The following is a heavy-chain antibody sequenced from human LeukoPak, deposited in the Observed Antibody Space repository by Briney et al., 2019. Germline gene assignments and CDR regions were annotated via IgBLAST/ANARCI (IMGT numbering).Heavy chain of an antibody. D-gene: IGHD1-26*01. CDR1: GFTFSSYA. CDR3: VKDWRRGSYFSGIFDY. Sequence: RGSLLLSCSASGFTFSSYAMHWVRQAPGKGLEYVSAISSNGGSTYYADSVKGRFTISRDNSKNTLYLQMSSLRAEDTAVYYCVKDWRRGSYFSGIFDYWGQGTLVTVSS. CDR2: ISSNGGST. V-gene: IGHV3-64D*09. J-gene: IGHJ4*02.